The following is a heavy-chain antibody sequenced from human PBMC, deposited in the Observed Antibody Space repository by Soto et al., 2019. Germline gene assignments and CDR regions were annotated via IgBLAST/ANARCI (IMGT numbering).Heavy chain of an antibody. Sequence: PGESLKISCKGSGYSFTTYWIGWVRQTPGKGLEWMGIIYPGDSDTKYNPSFQGQVTISADRSISTAYLQWSSLEASDTAIYYCARHSAAMINGIDFWGQGTRVTVSS. J-gene: IGHJ4*02. CDR1: GYSFTTYW. CDR2: IYPGDSDT. V-gene: IGHV5-51*01. D-gene: IGHD5-18*01. CDR3: ARHSAAMINGIDF.